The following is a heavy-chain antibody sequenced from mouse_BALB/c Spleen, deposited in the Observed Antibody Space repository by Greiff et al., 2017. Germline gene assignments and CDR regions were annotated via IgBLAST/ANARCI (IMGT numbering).Heavy chain of an antibody. V-gene: IGHV5-17*02. CDR1: GFTFSSFG. CDR3: ARHYDYGAMDY. CDR2: ISSGSSTI. J-gene: IGHJ4*01. Sequence: EVQLVESGGGLVQPGGSRRLSCAASGFTFSSFGMHWVRQAPEKGLEWVAYISSGSSTIYYADTVKGRFTISRDNPKNTLFLQMTSLRSEDTAMYYCARHYDYGAMDYWGQGTSVTVSS. D-gene: IGHD2-4*01.